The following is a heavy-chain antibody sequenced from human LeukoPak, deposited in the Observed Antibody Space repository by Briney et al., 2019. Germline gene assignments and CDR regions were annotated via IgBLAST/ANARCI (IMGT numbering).Heavy chain of an antibody. Sequence: PGGSLRLSCAASGFTFSSYWMHWVRHAPGKGLVWVSRINSDGSSTSYADSVKGRFTISRDNAKNTLYLQMNSLRAEDTAVYYCARAVSGYDFDYWGQGTLVTVSS. CDR2: INSDGSST. V-gene: IGHV3-74*01. CDR1: GFTFSSYW. CDR3: ARAVSGYDFDY. J-gene: IGHJ4*02. D-gene: IGHD5-12*01.